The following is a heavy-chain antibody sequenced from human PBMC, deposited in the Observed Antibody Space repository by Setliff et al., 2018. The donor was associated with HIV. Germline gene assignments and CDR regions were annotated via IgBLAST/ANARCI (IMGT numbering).Heavy chain of an antibody. J-gene: IGHJ6*04. D-gene: IGHD3-10*01. CDR2: VRPYNADK. CDR3: AKGKGVGGVIITGGLDV. CDR1: GFTFSDYY. Sequence: ASVKVSCKASGFTFSDYYMHWVRQAPGQGLEWMGWVRPYNADKNYAQKFQGRVTMTRDTSASTVYMELSSLRSDDTAVYYCAKGKGVGGVIITGGLDVWGKGTTVTVSS. V-gene: IGHV1-2*02.